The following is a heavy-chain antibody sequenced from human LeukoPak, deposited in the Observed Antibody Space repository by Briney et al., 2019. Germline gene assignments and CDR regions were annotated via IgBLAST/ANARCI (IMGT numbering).Heavy chain of an antibody. CDR3: ARRGSGWSNWFDP. D-gene: IGHD6-19*01. CDR2: IYPGDSDT. Sequence: GESLKISCKISGDRLTNNWIGWVRQMPGKGLEWMGIIYPGDSDTRYSPSFQGQVTISADKSISTAYLQWSSLKASDTAMYYCARRGSGWSNWFDPWGQGTLVTVSS. J-gene: IGHJ5*02. V-gene: IGHV5-51*01. CDR1: GDRLTNNW.